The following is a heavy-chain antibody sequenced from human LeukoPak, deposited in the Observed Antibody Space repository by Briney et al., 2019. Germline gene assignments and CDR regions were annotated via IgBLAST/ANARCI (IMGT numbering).Heavy chain of an antibody. J-gene: IGHJ5*02. V-gene: IGHV3-48*03. D-gene: IGHD3-3*01. Sequence: GGSLRLSCAASGFTFSSYEMNWVRQAPGKGLEWVSYISSSGSTIYYADSVKGRFTISRDNAKNSLYLQMNSLRAEDTAVYYCARGYYDFWSGSVQPNWFDPWGQGTLVTVSS. CDR1: GFTFSSYE. CDR2: ISSSGSTI. CDR3: ARGYYDFWSGSVQPNWFDP.